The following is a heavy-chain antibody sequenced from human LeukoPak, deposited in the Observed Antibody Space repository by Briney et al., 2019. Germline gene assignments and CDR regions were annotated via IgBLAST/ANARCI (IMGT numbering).Heavy chain of an antibody. Sequence: SETPSLTCTVSGGSISSSSYYWGWIRQPPGKGLEWIGSIYYSGSTYYNPSLKSRVTISVDTSKNQFSLKLSSVTAADTAVYYCATYTVVTANFDYWGQGTLVTVSS. V-gene: IGHV4-39*07. CDR3: ATYTVVTANFDY. CDR2: IYYSGST. CDR1: GGSISSSSYY. J-gene: IGHJ4*02. D-gene: IGHD2-15*01.